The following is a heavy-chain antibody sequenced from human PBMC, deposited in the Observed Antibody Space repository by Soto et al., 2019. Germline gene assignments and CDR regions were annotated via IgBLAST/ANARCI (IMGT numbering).Heavy chain of an antibody. CDR2: ISYDGTAK. V-gene: IGHV3-33*03. J-gene: IGHJ6*02. D-gene: IGHD3-3*01. Sequence: QVRLVESGGGVVQPGRSLRLSCVASGFDFSDHGMHWVRQAPGEGLEWVTVISYDGTAKYYKESVKGRFTTSRDNSKKTLYLQIDSLRVEDTAVYYCAKDEGRFLRNYFNYGIDVWGLGTTVTVSS. CDR1: GFDFSDHG. CDR3: AKDEGRFLRNYFNYGIDV.